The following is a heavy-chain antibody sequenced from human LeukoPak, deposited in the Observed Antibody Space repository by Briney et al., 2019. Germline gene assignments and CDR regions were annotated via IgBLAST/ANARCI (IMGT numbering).Heavy chain of an antibody. CDR1: GFTFSSYT. J-gene: IGHJ3*02. D-gene: IGHD3/OR15-3a*01. V-gene: IGHV3-23*01. CDR2: ISGSGGST. Sequence: GGSLRLSCAASGFTFSSYTMSWVRQAPGKGLEWVSSISGSGGSTYYADSVKGRSTISRDNSKNTLYLQINSLRAEDTAVYYCAKQWRGTGDAFDIWGQGTLVTVSS. CDR3: AKQWRGTGDAFDI.